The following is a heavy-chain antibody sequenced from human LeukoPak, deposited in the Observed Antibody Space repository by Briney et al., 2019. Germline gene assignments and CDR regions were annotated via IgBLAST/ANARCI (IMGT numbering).Heavy chain of an antibody. V-gene: IGHV4-4*02. Sequence: SETLSLTCAVSGGSVSSSNWWSWVRQPPGEGLEWIGEIYHSGTTNYNPSLKSRVTISVDKSKNQFSLKLTSVTAADTAVYCATSFDYSSSFRPPGYWGQGTLVTVSS. CDR1: GGSVSSSNW. CDR3: TSFDYSSSFRPPGY. CDR2: IYHSGTT. D-gene: IGHD6-6*01. J-gene: IGHJ4*02.